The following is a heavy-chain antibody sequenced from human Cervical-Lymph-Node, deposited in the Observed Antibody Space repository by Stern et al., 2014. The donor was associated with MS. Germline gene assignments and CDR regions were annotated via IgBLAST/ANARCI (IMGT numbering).Heavy chain of an antibody. J-gene: IGHJ3*02. CDR1: GYTFTSYA. V-gene: IGHV1-3*01. CDR3: ARSIAGYGDYYHGAFDI. Sequence: QVQLVQSGAEVKKPGASVTVSCKASGYTFTSYAIHWVRQAPGQRLEWMGWITPGNGNTKYSQKFQDRVAITRDTSASTAYVEVSGLRSEDTAVYYCARSIAGYGDYYHGAFDIWGQGTVVTVSS. D-gene: IGHD4-17*01. CDR2: ITPGNGNT.